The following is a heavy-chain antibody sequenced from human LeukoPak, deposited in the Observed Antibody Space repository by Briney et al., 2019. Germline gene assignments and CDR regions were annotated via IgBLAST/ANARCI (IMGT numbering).Heavy chain of an antibody. CDR3: ARATGAYGPPFDF. J-gene: IGHJ4*02. CDR2: IWYDGSNK. CDR1: GFTFSSHG. D-gene: IGHD2-8*02. V-gene: IGHV3-33*01. Sequence: GGSLRLSCAASGFTFSSHGMHWVRQAPGKGLEWVAVIWYDGSNKYYADSVTGRFTISRDASDNTLYLQMNSLRADDTAVYYCARATGAYGPPFDFWGQGTLVTVSS.